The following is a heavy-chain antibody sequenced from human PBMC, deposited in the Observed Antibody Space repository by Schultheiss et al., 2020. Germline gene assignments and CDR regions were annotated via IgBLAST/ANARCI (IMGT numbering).Heavy chain of an antibody. Sequence: GGSLRLSCAASGFTFSNAWMNWVRQAPGKGLEWVSGISWNSGSIGYADSVKGRFTISRDNAKNSLYLQMNSLRAEDTALYYCAKDSCSSTSCYADYWGQGSLVTVSS. CDR2: ISWNSGSI. V-gene: IGHV3-9*01. CDR1: GFTFSNAW. CDR3: AKDSCSSTSCYADY. J-gene: IGHJ4*02. D-gene: IGHD2-2*01.